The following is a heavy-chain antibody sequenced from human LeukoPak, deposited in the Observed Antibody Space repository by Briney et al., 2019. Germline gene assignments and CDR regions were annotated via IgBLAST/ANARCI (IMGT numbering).Heavy chain of an antibody. D-gene: IGHD1-26*01. CDR3: ARAGPFYSGNYLGF. J-gene: IGHJ4*02. CDR1: GYTFTGYY. Sequence: ASVKVSCKASGYTFTGYYMNRVRQAPGQGLEWMGWINPNSGDTNSAQKFQGRVTMTRDTSISTAYMELSRLTSDDTAVYYCARAGPFYSGNYLGFWGQGTLVTVSS. V-gene: IGHV1-2*02. CDR2: INPNSGDT.